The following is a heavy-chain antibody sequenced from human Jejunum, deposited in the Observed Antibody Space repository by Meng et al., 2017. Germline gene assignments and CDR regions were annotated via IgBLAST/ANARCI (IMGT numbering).Heavy chain of an antibody. D-gene: IGHD3-22*01. CDR1: GGSIYGPDYY. CDR3: ARTMTDFYDSSGYSHFDY. CDR2: IFYSGTS. J-gene: IGHJ4*02. Sequence: QVQLQEPGPGLVKPSQTLSLPCTVSGGSIYGPDYYWVWIRQPPGKGLEWIGDIFYSGTSHYNPSLKSRVFMSVDTSKNQFSPKLISVTAADTAVYYCARTMTDFYDSSGYSHFDYWGQGTLVTVSS. V-gene: IGHV4-30-4*01.